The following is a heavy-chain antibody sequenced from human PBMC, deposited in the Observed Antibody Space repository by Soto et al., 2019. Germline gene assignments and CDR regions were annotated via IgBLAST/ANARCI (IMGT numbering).Heavy chain of an antibody. CDR3: ARLRDGYNHFDY. D-gene: IGHD5-12*01. CDR2: IYYSGST. Sequence: QLQLQESGPGLVKPSETLSLTCTVSGGSISSSSYYWGWIRQPPGKGLEWIGSIYYSGSTYYNPSLKSRVTISVDTSKNQFSLQLSSVTAADTAVYYCARLRDGYNHFDYWGQGTLVTVSS. J-gene: IGHJ4*02. V-gene: IGHV4-39*01. CDR1: GGSISSSSYY.